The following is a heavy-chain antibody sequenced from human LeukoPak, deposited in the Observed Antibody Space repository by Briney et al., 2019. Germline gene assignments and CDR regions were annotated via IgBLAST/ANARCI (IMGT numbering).Heavy chain of an antibody. J-gene: IGHJ4*02. CDR3: AKDQRFGDLDDY. CDR2: ISGTGVTA. V-gene: IGHV3-23*01. Sequence: GGSLRLSCAASGFIFNNYAMSWVRQAPGKGLEWVSSISGTGVTAYYADSVKGRFAISRDNSKNTLYPQMSSLRAEDTALYYCAKDQRFGDLDDYRGQGTLVTVSS. CDR1: GFIFNNYA. D-gene: IGHD3-10*01.